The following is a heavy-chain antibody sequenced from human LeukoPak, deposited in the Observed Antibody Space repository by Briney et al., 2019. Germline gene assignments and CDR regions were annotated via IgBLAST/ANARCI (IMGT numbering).Heavy chain of an antibody. CDR3: ARVLVRYDAFDI. D-gene: IGHD6-13*01. J-gene: IGHJ3*02. CDR1: GFTFSNYW. V-gene: IGHV3-7*01. CDR2: IKQDGSEK. Sequence: HPGGSLRLSCAASGFTFSNYWMSWVRQAPGKGLEWVANIKQDGSEKYYVDSVKGRFTISRDNAKNSLYLQMNSLRAEDTAVYYCARVLVRYDAFDIWGQGTMVTVSS.